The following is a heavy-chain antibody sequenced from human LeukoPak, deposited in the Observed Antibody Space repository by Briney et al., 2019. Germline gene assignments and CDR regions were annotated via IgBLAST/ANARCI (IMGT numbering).Heavy chain of an antibody. Sequence: YWSWIRQPPGKGLEWMGIIYPGDSDTRYSPSFQGQVTISADKSISTAYLQWSSLKASDTAMYYCARHRDCSSTSCYTPNDAFDIWGQGTMVTVSS. V-gene: IGHV5-51*01. D-gene: IGHD2-2*02. CDR1: YW. CDR3: ARHRDCSSTSCYTPNDAFDI. J-gene: IGHJ3*02. CDR2: IYPGDSDT.